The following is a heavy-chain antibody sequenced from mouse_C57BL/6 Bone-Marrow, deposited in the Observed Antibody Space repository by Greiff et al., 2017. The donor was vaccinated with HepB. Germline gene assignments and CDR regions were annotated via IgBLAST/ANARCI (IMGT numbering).Heavy chain of an antibody. Sequence: EVKLVESEGGLVQPGSSMKLSCTASGFTFSDYYMAWVRQVPEKGLEWVAKINYDGSSTYYLDSLKSRFIISRDNAKNILYLQMSRLKSEDTATYYCARDLDYFDYWGQGTTLTVSS. J-gene: IGHJ2*01. V-gene: IGHV5-16*01. CDR2: INYDGSST. CDR3: ARDLDYFDY. CDR1: GFTFSDYY.